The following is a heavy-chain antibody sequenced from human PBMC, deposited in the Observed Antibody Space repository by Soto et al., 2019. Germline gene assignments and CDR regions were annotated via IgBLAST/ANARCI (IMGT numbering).Heavy chain of an antibody. CDR2: IYWDDDK. CDR1: GFSLTSGVG. D-gene: IGHD5-12*01. V-gene: IGHV2-5*02. J-gene: IGHJ4*02. CDR3: AHIDPEIVTVGGQGGFDY. Sequence: QITLKESGPTLVRPPQTLTLTCTFSGFSLTSGVGVGWIRQPPGKALEWLALIYWDDDKRYSPSLKNRLTITKDTSKTQVVLTMTNVGPVDTATYFCAHIDPEIVTVGGQGGFDYWGQGTLGTVSS.